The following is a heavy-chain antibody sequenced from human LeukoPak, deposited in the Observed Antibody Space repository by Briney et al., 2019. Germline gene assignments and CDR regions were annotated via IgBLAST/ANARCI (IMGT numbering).Heavy chain of an antibody. CDR3: ARDYYDSSGLDY. V-gene: IGHV4-34*01. J-gene: IGHJ4*02. CDR1: GFTFSTYA. CDR2: INHSGST. D-gene: IGHD3-22*01. Sequence: GSLRLSCAASGFTFSTYAMSWVRQAPGKGLEWIGEINHSGSTNYNPSLKSRVTISVDTSKNQLSLKLSSVTAADTAVYYCARDYYDSSGLDYWGQGTLVTVSS.